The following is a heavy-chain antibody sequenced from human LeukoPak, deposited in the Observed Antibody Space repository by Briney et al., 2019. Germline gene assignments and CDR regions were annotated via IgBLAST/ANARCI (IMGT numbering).Heavy chain of an antibody. CDR1: GFTFSSYW. D-gene: IGHD6-19*01. CDR3: ARDHSIAVAGTYYYYGMDV. J-gene: IGHJ6*02. CDR2: IKQDGSEK. V-gene: IGHV3-7*01. Sequence: GGSLRLSCAASGFTFSSYWMSWVRQAPGKGLEWVANIKQDGSEKYYVDSVKGRFTISRDNAKNSLYLRMNSLRAEDTAVYYCARDHSIAVAGTYYYYGMDVWGQGTTVTVSS.